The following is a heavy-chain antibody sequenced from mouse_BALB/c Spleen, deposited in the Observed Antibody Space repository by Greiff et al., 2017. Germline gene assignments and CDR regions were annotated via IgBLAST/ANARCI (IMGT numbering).Heavy chain of an antibody. J-gene: IGHJ3*01. V-gene: IGHV5-17*02. D-gene: IGHD2-1*01. CDR3: ARDGNYEAY. Sequence: EVKVVESGGGLVQPGGSRKLPCAAPGFTFSSFGWHWVRQAPEKGLEWVAYISSGSSTIYYADTVKGRFTISRDNPKNTLFLQMTSLRSEDTAMYYCARDGNYEAYWGQGTLVTVSA. CDR2: ISSGSSTI. CDR1: GFTFSSFG.